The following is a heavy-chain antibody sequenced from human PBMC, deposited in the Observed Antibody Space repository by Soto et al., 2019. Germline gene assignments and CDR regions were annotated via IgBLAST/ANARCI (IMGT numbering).Heavy chain of an antibody. CDR2: IYWDDDK. CDR1: GFSLSTSGVG. CDR3: AHTLRSWYNWNDRGAFDI. D-gene: IGHD1-20*01. V-gene: IGHV2-5*02. J-gene: IGHJ3*02. Sequence: QITLKESGPTLVKPTQTLTLTCTFSGFSLSTSGVGVGWIRQPPGKALEWLALIYWDDDKRYSPSLKSRLTITNDPSKSQVVLTITNMDPVDTATYYCAHTLRSWYNWNDRGAFDIWGQGTMVTVSS.